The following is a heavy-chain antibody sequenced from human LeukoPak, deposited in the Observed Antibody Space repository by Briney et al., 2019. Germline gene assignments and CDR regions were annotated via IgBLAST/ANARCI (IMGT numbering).Heavy chain of an antibody. CDR1: GGSISSSSYY. J-gene: IGHJ4*02. CDR3: ARYGPLPAALSPDH. D-gene: IGHD2-2*01. V-gene: IGHV4-39*01. Sequence: SETLSLTCTVSGGSISSSSYYWGWIRQPPGKGLEWIGSIYYSGSTYYNPSLKSRVTISVDTSKNQFSLKLSSVTAADTAVYYCARYGPLPAALSPDHWGQGTLVTVSS. CDR2: IYYSGST.